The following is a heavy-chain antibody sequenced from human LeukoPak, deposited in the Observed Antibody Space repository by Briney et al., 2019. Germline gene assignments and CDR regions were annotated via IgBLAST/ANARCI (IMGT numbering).Heavy chain of an antibody. CDR1: GGSITSSKYF. CDR2: ISYGGRT. J-gene: IGHJ4*02. CDR3: AGLGVMVLVYQFEY. D-gene: IGHD2-8*01. V-gene: IGHV4-39*07. Sequence: PSETLSLTCAVSGGSITSSKYFWGWIRQPPGKELELIGIISYGGRTDYNPSLKSRVTISTDTSKNQFSLKLTSVTAADTAVYYCAGLGVMVLVYQFEYWGRGTPVTVSS.